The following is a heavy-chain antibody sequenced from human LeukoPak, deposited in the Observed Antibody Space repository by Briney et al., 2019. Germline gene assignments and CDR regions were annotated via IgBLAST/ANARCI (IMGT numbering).Heavy chain of an antibody. CDR1: GGSISTGGYY. J-gene: IGHJ4*02. CDR3: ARATDYGDSYYFDH. Sequence: SETLSLTCTVSGGSISTGGYYWSWIRQHPGKGLEYIGYIYYRGSTYYSPSLKSRLTISLDTPNNQFSLKLRSVTAADTAVYYCARATDYGDSYYFDHWGQGTPVTVSS. V-gene: IGHV4-31*03. D-gene: IGHD4/OR15-4a*01. CDR2: IYYRGST.